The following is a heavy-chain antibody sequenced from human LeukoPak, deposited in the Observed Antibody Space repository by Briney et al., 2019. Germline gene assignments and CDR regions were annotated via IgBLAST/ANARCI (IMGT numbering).Heavy chain of an antibody. CDR2: MSPNSGNT. V-gene: IGHV1-8*01. Sequence: GASVKVSCKASGYTFTSYDINWVRQATGQGLEWMGWMSPNSGNTGYAQKFQGRVTMTRNTSISTAYMELSSLRSDDTAVYYCARGLVAATSRDYYYYGMDVWGQGTTVTVSS. D-gene: IGHD2-15*01. J-gene: IGHJ6*02. CDR3: ARGLVAATSRDYYYYGMDV. CDR1: GYTFTSYD.